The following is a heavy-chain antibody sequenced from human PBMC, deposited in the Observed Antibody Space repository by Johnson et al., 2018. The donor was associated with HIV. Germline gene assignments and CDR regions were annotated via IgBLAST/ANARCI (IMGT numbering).Heavy chain of an antibody. CDR2: IRYDGSNK. Sequence: QVQLVESGGGLVQPGGSLRLSCAASGFSVSSNYMSWVRQAPGKGLEWVAFIRYDGSNKYYADSVQGRFSISRDNSKNTLYLQMNSLRAEDTALYYCATLVGYYYDSSGYYAVDDAFDIWGQGTVVTVSS. D-gene: IGHD3-22*01. V-gene: IGHV3-30*02. CDR3: ATLVGYYYDSSGYYAVDDAFDI. J-gene: IGHJ3*02. CDR1: GFSVSSNY.